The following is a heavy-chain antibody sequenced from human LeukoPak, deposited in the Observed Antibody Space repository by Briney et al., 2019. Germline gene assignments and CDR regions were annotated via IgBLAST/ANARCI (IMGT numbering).Heavy chain of an antibody. J-gene: IGHJ5*02. D-gene: IGHD6-13*01. V-gene: IGHV3-53*01. CDR2: IYSGGST. CDR1: GFTFSSYS. CDR3: AREGIAAAGFNWFDP. Sequence: GGSLKLSCAASGFTFSSYSMNWVRRAPGKGLEWVSVIYSGGSTYYADSVKGRFTISRDNSKNTLYLQMNSLRAEDTAVYYCAREGIAAAGFNWFDPWGQGTLVTVPS.